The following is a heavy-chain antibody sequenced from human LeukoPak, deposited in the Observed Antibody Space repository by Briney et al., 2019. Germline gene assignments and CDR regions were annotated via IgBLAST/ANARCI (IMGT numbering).Heavy chain of an antibody. Sequence: SETLSLTCTVSGGSISSYYWSWIRQPAGKGLEWIGRIYTSGSTNYNPSLKSRVTMSVDTSKNQFSLKLSSVTAADTAVYYCAREGGSYYYDSSGYSWFDPWGQGTLVTVSS. CDR3: AREGGSYYYDSSGYSWFDP. CDR2: IYTSGST. CDR1: GGSISSYY. V-gene: IGHV4-4*07. J-gene: IGHJ5*02. D-gene: IGHD3-22*01.